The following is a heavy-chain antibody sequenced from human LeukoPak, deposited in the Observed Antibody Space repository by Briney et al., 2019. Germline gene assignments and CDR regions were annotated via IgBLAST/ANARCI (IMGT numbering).Heavy chain of an antibody. V-gene: IGHV4-39*01. D-gene: IGHD1-26*01. CDR2: IYYSGTT. Sequence: SETLSLTCTVSGGSISSSRYYWGWIRQPPGKGLEWIGSIYYSGTTYYNPSLKSRVTMSVDTSKNQFSLKLSSVTAADTAVYYCSRNLVGATIVWFGYWGQGTLVTVSS. CDR1: GGSISSSRYY. J-gene: IGHJ4*02. CDR3: SRNLVGATIVWFGY.